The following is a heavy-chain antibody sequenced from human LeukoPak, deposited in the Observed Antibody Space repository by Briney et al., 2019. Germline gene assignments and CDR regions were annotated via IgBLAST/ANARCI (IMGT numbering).Heavy chain of an antibody. CDR1: GGSISSSSYY. D-gene: IGHD2-15*01. V-gene: IGHV4-39*01. CDR2: IYYSGST. J-gene: IGHJ4*02. CDR3: ARHRSRKNHIVVVVAASTSGAYDY. Sequence: SETLSLTCTVSGGSISSSSYYWGWIRQPAGKGLEWIGSIYYSGSTYYNPSLKSRVTISVDTSKNQFSLKLSSVTAADTAVYYCARHRSRKNHIVVVVAASTSGAYDYWGQGTLVTVSS.